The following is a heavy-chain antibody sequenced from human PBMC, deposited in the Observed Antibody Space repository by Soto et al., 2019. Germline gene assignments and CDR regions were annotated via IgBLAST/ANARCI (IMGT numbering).Heavy chain of an antibody. D-gene: IGHD2-15*01. CDR3: ARARWYDAFDV. CDR2: IFHGGNT. J-gene: IGHJ3*01. CDR1: GFFISSGNY. Sequence: KRSETLSLTCAVSGFFISSGNYWGCIRKPPGKGLEWIGSIFHGGNTYYNPSLKSRVTISVDMSKNQFSLKLNSVTAADTAVYYCARARWYDAFDVWGQGTVVTVSS. V-gene: IGHV4-38-2*01.